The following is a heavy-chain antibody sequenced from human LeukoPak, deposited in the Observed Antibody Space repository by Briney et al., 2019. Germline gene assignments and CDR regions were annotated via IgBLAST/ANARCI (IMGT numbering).Heavy chain of an antibody. CDR3: ARTAMVTTLDY. CDR1: SGSISSGSSY. D-gene: IGHD5-18*01. CDR2: ISTSGST. J-gene: IGHJ4*02. V-gene: IGHV4-61*02. Sequence: SETLSLTCTVSSGSISSGSSYWSWIRQPAGKGLEWIGRISTSGSTNYNPSLKSRVTISVDTSKIHFSLRLSSVTAADTAVYYCARTAMVTTLDYWGQGTLVTVSS.